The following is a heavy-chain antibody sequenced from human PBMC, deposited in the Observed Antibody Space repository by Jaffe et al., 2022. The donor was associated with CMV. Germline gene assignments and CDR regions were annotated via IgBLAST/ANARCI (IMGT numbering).Heavy chain of an antibody. CDR3: ARHYDYSKGVWGSLDH. CDR2: IYPGDSDT. D-gene: IGHD4-4*01. J-gene: IGHJ4*02. V-gene: IGHV5-51*01. Sequence: EVQLVQSGAEMKKPGESLRISCKGSGYNFRSYWIAWVRQMPGKGLEWMGIIYPGDSDTRYSPSFQGQVTISADKSITTAYLQWSSLKASDTAIYYCARHYDYSKGVWGSLDHWGQGTLVTVSS. CDR1: GYNFRSYW.